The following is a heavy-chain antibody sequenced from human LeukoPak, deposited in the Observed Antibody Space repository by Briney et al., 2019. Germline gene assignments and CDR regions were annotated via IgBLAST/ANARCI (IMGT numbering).Heavy chain of an antibody. V-gene: IGHV4-59*12. CDR1: GGSISSYY. D-gene: IGHD3-3*01. J-gene: IGHJ5*02. Sequence: SETLSLTCAVSGGSISSYYWSWIRQHPGKGLEWIGYIYYSGSIYYNPSLKSRVTISMDTSKNQFSLKLSSVTAADTAVYYCARDRRITIFGVVTHRWFDPWGQGTLVTVSS. CDR3: ARDRRITIFGVVTHRWFDP. CDR2: IYYSGSI.